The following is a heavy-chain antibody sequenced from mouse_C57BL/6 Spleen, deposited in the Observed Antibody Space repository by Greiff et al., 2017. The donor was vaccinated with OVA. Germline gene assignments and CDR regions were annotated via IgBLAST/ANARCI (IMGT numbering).Heavy chain of an antibody. CDR1: GFTFSSYG. V-gene: IGHV5-6*01. CDR3: ARGGKRDYFDY. J-gene: IGHJ2*01. CDR2: ISSGGSYT. Sequence: EVQLVESGGDLVKPGGSLKLSCAASGFTFSSYGMSWVRQTPDKRLEWVATISSGGSYTYYPDSVKGRFTISRDNAKNTLYLQMSSLKSEDTAMYYCARGGKRDYFDYWGQGTTLTVSS.